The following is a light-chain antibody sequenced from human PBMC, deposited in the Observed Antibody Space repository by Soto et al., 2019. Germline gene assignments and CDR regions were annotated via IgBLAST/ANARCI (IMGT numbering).Light chain of an antibody. J-gene: IGLJ1*01. Sequence: QSALTQPPSASGSPGQSVTISCTGTTSDVGAYNYVSWYQLHPGKAPKLMIYEVSKRPSGVPDRFSGSKSGNTASLTVSGVQAEDEADYYCSSYAGSNNYVFGTGNKVTVL. CDR3: SSYAGSNNYV. CDR1: TSDVGAYNY. CDR2: EVS. V-gene: IGLV2-8*01.